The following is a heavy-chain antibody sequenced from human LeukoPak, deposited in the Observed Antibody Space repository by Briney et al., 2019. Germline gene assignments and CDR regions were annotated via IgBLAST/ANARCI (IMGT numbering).Heavy chain of an antibody. Sequence: PGGSLRLSCAASGFTFSSYWMHWVRQAPGKGLVWVSRINSDGSSTSYADSVKGRFTISRDNAKNTLYLQMNSLRAEDTAVYYCARGYSSGWYYFDYWGQGTLATVSS. D-gene: IGHD6-19*01. V-gene: IGHV3-74*01. J-gene: IGHJ4*02. CDR3: ARGYSSGWYYFDY. CDR1: GFTFSSYW. CDR2: INSDGSST.